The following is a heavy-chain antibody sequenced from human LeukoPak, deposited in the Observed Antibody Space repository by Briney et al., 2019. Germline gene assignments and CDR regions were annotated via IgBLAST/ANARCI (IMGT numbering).Heavy chain of an antibody. V-gene: IGHV1-2*02. CDR3: AGGSGDYSPDY. J-gene: IGHJ4*02. CDR1: GHTFSGNY. CDR2: TNPNSGGT. Sequence: ASVKVSCKASGHTFSGNYMHWVRQPPGQGLEWMGWTNPNSGGTNYAQKFQGRVTMTRDTSISTAYMELSRLRSDDTAVYYCAGGSGDYSPDYWGQGTLVTVSS. D-gene: IGHD3-22*01.